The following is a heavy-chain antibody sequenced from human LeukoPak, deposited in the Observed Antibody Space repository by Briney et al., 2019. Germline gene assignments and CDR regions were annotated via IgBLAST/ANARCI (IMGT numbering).Heavy chain of an antibody. CDR1: GYTMNSGYY. V-gene: IGHV4-34*01. CDR3: ARLLRRPSFDY. CDR2: VNHSGGA. J-gene: IGHJ4*02. Sequence: PSETMSLTCNVSGYTMNSGYYWSWIRQPPGKGLEWIGEVNHSGGATYNPSLKSRVAISVDTSKSQFSLKLTSVSAADTAVYYCARLLRRPSFDYWGQGALVTVSS. D-gene: IGHD2-15*01.